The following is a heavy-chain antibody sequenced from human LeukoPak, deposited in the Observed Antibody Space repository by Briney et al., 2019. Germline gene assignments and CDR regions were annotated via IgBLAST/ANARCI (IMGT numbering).Heavy chain of an antibody. D-gene: IGHD2-21*02. CDR3: AREWLLGFFDY. V-gene: IGHV4-39*07. Sequence: PSETLSLTCTVSGDSISSSSYYWGWIRQPPGKGLEWIGEINHSGSTNYNPSLKSRVTISVDTSKNQFSLKLSSVTAADTAVYYCAREWLLGFFDYWGQGTLVTVSS. CDR1: GDSISSSSYY. CDR2: INHSGST. J-gene: IGHJ4*02.